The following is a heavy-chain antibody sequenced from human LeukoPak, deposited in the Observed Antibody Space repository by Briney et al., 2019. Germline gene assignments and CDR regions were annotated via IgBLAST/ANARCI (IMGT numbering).Heavy chain of an antibody. J-gene: IGHJ4*02. Sequence: GRSLRLSCAASGFTFDDYAMHWVRQAPGKGLEWVSGISWNSGSIGYADSVKGRFTISRDNAKNSLHLQMNSLRAEDTALYYCAKSRIAAAGPAYWGQGTLVTVSS. CDR3: AKSRIAAAGPAY. V-gene: IGHV3-9*01. CDR1: GFTFDDYA. CDR2: ISWNSGSI. D-gene: IGHD6-13*01.